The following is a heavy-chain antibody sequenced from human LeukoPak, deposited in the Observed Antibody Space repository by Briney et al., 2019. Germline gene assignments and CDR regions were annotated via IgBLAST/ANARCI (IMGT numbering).Heavy chain of an antibody. D-gene: IGHD4-17*01. CDR2: ISGSGGST. Sequence: GGSLRLSCAASGFTFSSYAMSWVRQAPGKGLEWVSAISGSGGSTYYADSVKGRFTISRDNSKNTLYLQMNSLRAEDTAVYYCAKTISPYGDYDYYGMDVWGQGTTVTVSS. V-gene: IGHV3-23*01. CDR3: AKTISPYGDYDYYGMDV. CDR1: GFTFSSYA. J-gene: IGHJ6*02.